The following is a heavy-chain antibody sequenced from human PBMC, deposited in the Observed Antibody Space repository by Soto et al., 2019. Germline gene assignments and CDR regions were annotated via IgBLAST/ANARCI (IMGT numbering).Heavy chain of an antibody. Sequence: QVQLVQSGAEVKKPGSSVKVSCKASGGTFSSYAISWVRQAPGQGLEWMGGIIPIFGTANYAQKFQGRVTITADESTSTAYMELSSLRSEDTAVYYCARGRLSTPHYYYYGMDVWGQGTTVIVSS. CDR1: GGTFSSYA. V-gene: IGHV1-69*01. J-gene: IGHJ6*02. CDR2: IIPIFGTA. D-gene: IGHD3-16*02. CDR3: ARGRLSTPHYYYYGMDV.